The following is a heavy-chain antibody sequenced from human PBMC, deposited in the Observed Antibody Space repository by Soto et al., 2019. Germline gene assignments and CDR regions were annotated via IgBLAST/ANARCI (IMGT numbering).Heavy chain of an antibody. D-gene: IGHD2-2*01. J-gene: IGHJ4*02. Sequence: EVQLVESGGGLVQPGGSLRLSCVASVFSFKNYEMNWVRQAQGKGLEWISHISDSVTDIYYAESVSSRFTISRDNAKRSLYLQMNSLTVEDTAVYYCAREMPADLPYFDLWGQGTLVTVSS. V-gene: IGHV3-48*03. CDR3: AREMPADLPYFDL. CDR2: ISDSVTDI. CDR1: VFSFKNYE.